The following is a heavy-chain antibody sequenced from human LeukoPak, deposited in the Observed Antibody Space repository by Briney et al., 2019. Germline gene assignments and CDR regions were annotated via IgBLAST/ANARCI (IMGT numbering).Heavy chain of an antibody. V-gene: IGHV4-34*01. Sequence: SETLSLTCAVYVGSFSGHYWNWLRQPPGKGLEWIGEINHSGSTNYNPSLTSRVTISVDTSKNQFSLKLNSVTAADTAVYYCARGISLAGSAFDIWGRGTMVTVSS. D-gene: IGHD3-3*02. CDR3: ARGISLAGSAFDI. CDR1: VGSFSGHY. CDR2: INHSGST. J-gene: IGHJ3*02.